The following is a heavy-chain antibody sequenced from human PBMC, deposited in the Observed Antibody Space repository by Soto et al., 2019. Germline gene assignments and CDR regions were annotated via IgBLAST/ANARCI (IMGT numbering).Heavy chain of an antibody. Sequence: VGSLRLSCAASGFTFSSYGMHWVRQAPGKGLEWVAVISYDGSNKYYADSVKGRFTISRDNSKNTLYLQMNSLRAEDTAVYYCAKDLTTYYYYGMDVWGQGTTVTVSS. J-gene: IGHJ6*02. CDR1: GFTFSSYG. CDR2: ISYDGSNK. CDR3: AKDLTTYYYYGMDV. D-gene: IGHD1-1*01. V-gene: IGHV3-30*18.